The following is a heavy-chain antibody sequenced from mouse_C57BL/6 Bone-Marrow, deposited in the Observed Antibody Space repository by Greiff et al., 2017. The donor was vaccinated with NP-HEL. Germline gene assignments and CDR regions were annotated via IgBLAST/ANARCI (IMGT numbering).Heavy chain of an antibody. D-gene: IGHD3-2*02. CDR3: ARESSAYYFDY. Sequence: VQLQQQSGPVLVKPGASVKMSCKASGYTFTDYYMNWVKQSHGKSLEWIGVINPYNGGTSYNQKFKGKATLTVDKSSSTAYMELNSLTSEDSAVYYCARESSAYYFDYWGQGTTLTVSS. CDR1: GYTFTDYY. CDR2: INPYNGGT. V-gene: IGHV1-19*01. J-gene: IGHJ2*01.